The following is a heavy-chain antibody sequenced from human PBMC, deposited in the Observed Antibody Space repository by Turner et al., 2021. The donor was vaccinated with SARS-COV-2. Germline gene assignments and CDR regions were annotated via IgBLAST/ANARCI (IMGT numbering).Heavy chain of an antibody. J-gene: IGHJ4*02. D-gene: IGHD3-22*01. Sequence: QVQLVQSGADVKKPGSSEKVSCKASGGTFISYAITWVRQAPGQGLEWMGGIIPIFGTANYAQKFQGRVTITADDSTSTAYMELSSLRSEDTAVYYCARISAYDSSGYYFDYWGQGTLVTVSS. CDR3: ARISAYDSSGYYFDY. V-gene: IGHV1-69*01. CDR1: GGTFISYA. CDR2: IIPIFGTA.